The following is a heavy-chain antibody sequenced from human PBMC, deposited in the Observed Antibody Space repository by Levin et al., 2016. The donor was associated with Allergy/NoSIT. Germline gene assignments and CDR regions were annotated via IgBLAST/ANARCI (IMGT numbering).Heavy chain of an antibody. V-gene: IGHV4-59*01. Sequence: RQAPGKGLEWIGYIYYSGSTNYNPSLKSRVTISVDTSKNQFSLKLSSVTAADTAVYYCARVQQLDPFYYYYGMDVWGQGTTVTVSS. D-gene: IGHD6-13*01. J-gene: IGHJ6*02. CDR3: ARVQQLDPFYYYYGMDV. CDR2: IYYSGST.